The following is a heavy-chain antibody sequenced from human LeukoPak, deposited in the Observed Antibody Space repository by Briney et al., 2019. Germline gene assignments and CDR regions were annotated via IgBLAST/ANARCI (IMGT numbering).Heavy chain of an antibody. CDR3: ARSREWITMIVVVITGAFDI. CDR2: ISYDGSNK. D-gene: IGHD3-22*01. Sequence: GGSLRLSCAASGFTFSSYGMHWVRQAPGKGLEWVAVISYDGSNKYYADSVKGRFTISRDNSKNTLYLQMNSLRAEDTAVYYCARSREWITMIVVVITGAFDIWGQGTMVTVSS. J-gene: IGHJ3*02. CDR1: GFTFSSYG. V-gene: IGHV3-30*03.